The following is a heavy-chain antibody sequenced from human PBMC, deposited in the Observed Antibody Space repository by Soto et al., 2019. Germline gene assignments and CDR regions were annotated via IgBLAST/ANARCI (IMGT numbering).Heavy chain of an antibody. J-gene: IGHJ4*02. CDR1: GITLSNYW. D-gene: IGHD6-19*01. CDR2: ISSDGSST. CDR3: AYFTSGCPT. Sequence: EVQLLESVGGLVQPGGSLRLSCAASGITLSNYWVHWVSQAPGKGLVWVSRISSDGSSTSYADSVKGRFTISRDNAKNTLYLQMNSLRAEDTAVYYCAYFTSGCPTWGQGTLVTVSS. V-gene: IGHV3-74*01.